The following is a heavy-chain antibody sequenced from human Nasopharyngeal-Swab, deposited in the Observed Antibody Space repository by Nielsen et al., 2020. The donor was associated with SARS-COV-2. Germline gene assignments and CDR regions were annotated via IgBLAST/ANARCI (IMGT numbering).Heavy chain of an antibody. V-gene: IGHV3-11*01. Sequence: GGSLRLSCAASGFTFSDYYMSWIRQASGKGLEWVSYISSSGSTIYYADSVKGRFTISRDNAKNSLYLQMNSLRAEDTAVYYCAPFWSGYYDDYYDMDVWGQGTTVTVSS. CDR2: ISSSGSTI. CDR3: APFWSGYYDDYYDMDV. CDR1: GFTFSDYY. J-gene: IGHJ6*02. D-gene: IGHD3-3*01.